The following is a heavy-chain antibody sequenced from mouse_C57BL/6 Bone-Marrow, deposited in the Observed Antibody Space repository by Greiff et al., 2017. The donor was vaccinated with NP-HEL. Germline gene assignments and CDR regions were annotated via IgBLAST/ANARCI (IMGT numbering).Heavy chain of an antibody. J-gene: IGHJ2*01. CDR3: ARGYYGSSYFDY. Sequence: QVQLQHSGPELVKPGASVKISCKASGYAFSSSWMNWVKQRPGKGLEWIGRIYPGDGDTNYNGKFKGKATLTADKSSSTAYMQLSSLTSEDSAVYFCARGYYGSSYFDYWGQGTTLTVSS. D-gene: IGHD1-1*01. CDR2: IYPGDGDT. CDR1: GYAFSSSW. V-gene: IGHV1-82*01.